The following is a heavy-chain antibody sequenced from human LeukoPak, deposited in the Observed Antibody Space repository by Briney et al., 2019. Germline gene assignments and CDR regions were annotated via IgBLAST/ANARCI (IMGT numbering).Heavy chain of an antibody. CDR2: ISGSSTYI. Sequence: GGSLRPSCAASGFTSSSYATSWVRQAPGKGLEWVSSISGSSTYIYYADSVKGRFTISRDNAKNSLYLQMNSLRAEDTALYYCARDLKGTSLDAFDVWREGRMVTVSS. V-gene: IGHV3-21*01. J-gene: IGHJ3*01. CDR1: GFTSSSYA. CDR3: ARDLKGTSLDAFDV. D-gene: IGHD2-2*01.